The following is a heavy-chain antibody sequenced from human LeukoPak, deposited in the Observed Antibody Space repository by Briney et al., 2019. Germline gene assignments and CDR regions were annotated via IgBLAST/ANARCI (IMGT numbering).Heavy chain of an antibody. CDR1: GXSIXSXX. V-gene: IGHV4-4*07. CDR2: TXTSXXT. D-gene: IGHD6-19*01. CDR3: XXFIINSGWYDYFDY. J-gene: IGHJ4*02. Sequence: SETLSLTCTVSGXSIXSXXXXXXXXXAXXXXXWXGRTXTSXXTSYNXXLKSRVTMSVETSNNQFSLQLSSVTAADTAVYXCXXFIINSGWYDYFDYWGQGTLVTVSS.